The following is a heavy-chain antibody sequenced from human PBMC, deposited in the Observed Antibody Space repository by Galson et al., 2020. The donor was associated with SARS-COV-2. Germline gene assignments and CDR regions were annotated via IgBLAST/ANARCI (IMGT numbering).Heavy chain of an antibody. J-gene: IGHJ3*01. Sequence: SETLSLTCTVSRGSIDSYYWSWIWQPAGKGLEWNGRVWTSGSTNYNPSLKSRLTLSVDVSKNQFSLRLSSVTAADTAMYYCARGRDGYSSAGAFDVWGQGTMVTVSS. CDR3: ARGRDGYSSAGAFDV. CDR1: RGSIDSYY. D-gene: IGHD2-15*01. CDR2: VWTSGST. V-gene: IGHV4-4*07.